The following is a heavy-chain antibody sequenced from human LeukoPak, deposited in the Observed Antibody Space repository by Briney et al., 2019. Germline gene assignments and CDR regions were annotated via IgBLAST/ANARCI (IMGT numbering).Heavy chain of an antibody. V-gene: IGHV3-30*02. CDR1: GFTFSSYG. Sequence: HPGGSLRLSCAASGFTFSSYGMHWVRQAPGKGLEWVAFIRYDGSNKYYADSVKGRFTISRGNSKNTLYLQMNSQRAEDTAVYYCAQRHDNSGPQAFDIWGQGTMVTVSS. CDR3: AQRHDNSGPQAFDI. CDR2: IRYDGSNK. D-gene: IGHD3-22*01. J-gene: IGHJ3*02.